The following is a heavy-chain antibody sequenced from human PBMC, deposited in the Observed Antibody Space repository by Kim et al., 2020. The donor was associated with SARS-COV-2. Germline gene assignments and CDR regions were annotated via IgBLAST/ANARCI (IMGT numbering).Heavy chain of an antibody. Sequence: AMHWVRQAPGQRLEWMGWINAGNGNTKYSQKFQGRVTITRDTSASTAYMELSSLRSEDTAVYYCARGVYDYIWGSYRLSPPNFDYWGQGTLAT. V-gene: IGHV1-3*01. D-gene: IGHD3-16*02. J-gene: IGHJ4*02. CDR1: A. CDR3: ARGVYDYIWGSYRLSPPNFDY. CDR2: INAGNGNT.